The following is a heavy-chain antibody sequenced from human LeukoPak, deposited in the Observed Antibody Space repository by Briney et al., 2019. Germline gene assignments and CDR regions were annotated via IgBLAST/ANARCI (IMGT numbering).Heavy chain of an antibody. CDR3: AGDYGGNKGGYHYGMDV. V-gene: IGHV3-33*01. Sequence: GRSLRLSCAASGFTFSSYGMHWVRQAPGKGLEWVAVIWYDGSNKYYADSVKGRFTISRDNSKNTLYLQMNSLRAEDTAVYYCAGDYGGNKGGYHYGMDVWGQGTTVTVSS. CDR1: GFTFSSYG. D-gene: IGHD4-23*01. J-gene: IGHJ6*02. CDR2: IWYDGSNK.